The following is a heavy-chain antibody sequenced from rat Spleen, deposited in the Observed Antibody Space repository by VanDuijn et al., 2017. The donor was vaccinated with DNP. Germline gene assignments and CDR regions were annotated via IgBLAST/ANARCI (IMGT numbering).Heavy chain of an antibody. D-gene: IGHD1-4*01. Sequence: EVRLVESGGGLVQPGRSLKLSCAASGFSFSDYYMAWVRQAPTKGLEWVAYISYDGSSTYHGDSVKGRFTISRDIVNSILYLQMNSLRSEDMATYYCARHVLPLRVWDYWGQGVMVTVSS. CDR2: ISYDGSST. V-gene: IGHV5-22*01. J-gene: IGHJ2*01. CDR1: GFSFSDYY. CDR3: ARHVLPLRVWDY.